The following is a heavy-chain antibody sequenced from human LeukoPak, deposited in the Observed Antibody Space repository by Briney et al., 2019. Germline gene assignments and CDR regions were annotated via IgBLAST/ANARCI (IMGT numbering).Heavy chain of an antibody. CDR1: GYTFTGYY. J-gene: IGHJ3*02. CDR2: INPNSGGT. V-gene: IGHV1-2*02. CDR3: ARGVTMIVVAPPDAFDI. D-gene: IGHD3-22*01. Sequence: ASVKVSCKASGYTFTGYYMHWVRQAPGQGLEWMGWINPNSGGTNYAQKFQGRVTMTRDTSISTAYMELSRLRSDDTAVYYCARGVTMIVVAPPDAFDIWGQGTMVTVSS.